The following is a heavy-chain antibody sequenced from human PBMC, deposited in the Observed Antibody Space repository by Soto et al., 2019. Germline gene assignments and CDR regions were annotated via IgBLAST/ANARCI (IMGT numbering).Heavy chain of an antibody. CDR2: ISHSGST. CDR1: GGSISSSNW. Sequence: SETLSLSCAVSGGSISSSNWWSWVRQPPGKGLEWIGEISHSGSTKYNPSLKSRVSISVDKSKNQFSLKLSSVTAADTAVYYFARDEYDSSGYYQSSFDSWGQGTLVT. J-gene: IGHJ4*02. CDR3: ARDEYDSSGYYQSSFDS. D-gene: IGHD3-22*01. V-gene: IGHV4-4*02.